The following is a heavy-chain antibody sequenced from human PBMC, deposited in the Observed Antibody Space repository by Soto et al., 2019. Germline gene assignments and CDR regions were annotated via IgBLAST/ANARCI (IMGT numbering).Heavy chain of an antibody. V-gene: IGHV4-59*01. CDR2: IYYSGYT. J-gene: IGHJ4*02. CDR3: ARDSGVAAAIDY. D-gene: IGHD6-13*01. CDR1: GGSMTDYY. Sequence: SETLSLTCTVAGGSMTDYYWSWVRQPPGKGLEWIGYIYYSGYTSYNPSLKSRVTMSVDTSKNQFSLHLSSVTAVDTAVYYCARDSGVAAAIDYWGQGXLVTVSS.